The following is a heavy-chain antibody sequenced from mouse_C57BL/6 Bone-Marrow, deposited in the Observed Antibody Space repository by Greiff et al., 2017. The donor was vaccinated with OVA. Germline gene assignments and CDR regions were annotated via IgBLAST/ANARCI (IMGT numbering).Heavy chain of an antibody. CDR1: GYTFTDYE. J-gene: IGHJ2*01. D-gene: IGHD4-1*01. V-gene: IGHV1-15*01. Sequence: QVHVKQSGAELVRPGASVTLSCKASGYTFTDYEMHWVKQTPVHGLEWIGAIDPETGGTAYNQKFKGKAILTADKSSSTAYMELRSLTSEDSAVYYCTRFLNWDYWGQGTTLTVSS. CDR3: TRFLNWDY. CDR2: IDPETGGT.